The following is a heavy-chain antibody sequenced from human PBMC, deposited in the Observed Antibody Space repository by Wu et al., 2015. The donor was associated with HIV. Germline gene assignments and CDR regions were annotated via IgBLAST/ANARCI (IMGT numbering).Heavy chain of an antibody. J-gene: IGHJ6*02. CDR3: ARGGDYGGNSKKNYYYYGMDV. V-gene: IGHV1-69*05. Sequence: QVQLVQSGAEVKKPGSSVKVSCKASGGTFSGYAISWVRQAPGQGLEWMGGIIPIFGTANYAQKFQGRVTITTDESTSTAYMELSSLRSEDTAVYYCARGGDYGGNSKKNYYYYGMDVWGQGTTVTVSS. CDR2: IIPIFGTA. CDR1: GGTFSGYA. D-gene: IGHD4-23*01.